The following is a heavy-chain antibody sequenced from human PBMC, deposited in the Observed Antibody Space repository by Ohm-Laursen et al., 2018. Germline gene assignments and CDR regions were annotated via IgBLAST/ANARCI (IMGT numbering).Heavy chain of an antibody. D-gene: IGHD3-16*01. CDR2: IKQDGSEK. J-gene: IGHJ6*02. CDR1: GFTFSSYW. CDR3: ARFGVNHGMDV. V-gene: IGHV3-7*01. Sequence: SLRLSCEASGFTFSSYWMSWVRQAPGKGLEWVANIKQDGSEKYYVDSVKGRFTISRDDAKNSLYLQMSSLRAEDTAVYYCARFGVNHGMDVWGQGTTVTVSS.